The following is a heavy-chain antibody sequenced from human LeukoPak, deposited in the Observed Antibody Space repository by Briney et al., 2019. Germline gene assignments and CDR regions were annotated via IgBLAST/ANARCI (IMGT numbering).Heavy chain of an antibody. D-gene: IGHD2-2*01. J-gene: IGHJ6*02. V-gene: IGHV3-74*01. Sequence: GGSLRLSCAASGFNFSGYWMHWVRQAPGKGLAWVSRINSDGSDTSYAGSVKGRFTISRDNAKNMLYLQMHSLRVEDTAVYYCARDHTLNHLLSLNYYYGMDVWGQGTTVTVSS. CDR3: ARDHTLNHLLSLNYYYGMDV. CDR2: INSDGSDT. CDR1: GFNFSGYW.